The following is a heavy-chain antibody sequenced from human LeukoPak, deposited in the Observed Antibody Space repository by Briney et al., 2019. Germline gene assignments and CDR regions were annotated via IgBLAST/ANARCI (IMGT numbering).Heavy chain of an antibody. D-gene: IGHD3-9*01. CDR3: AKAPEVLRYLDWLPDDWYFDL. J-gene: IGHJ2*01. CDR1: GFTFSSYG. Sequence: GGSLRLSCAASGFTFSSYGMSWVRQAPGKGLEWVSAISGSGGSTYYADSVKGRFTISRDNSKNTLYLQMNSLRAEDTAVYYCAKAPEVLRYLDWLPDDWYFDLWGRGTLVTVSS. V-gene: IGHV3-23*01. CDR2: ISGSGGST.